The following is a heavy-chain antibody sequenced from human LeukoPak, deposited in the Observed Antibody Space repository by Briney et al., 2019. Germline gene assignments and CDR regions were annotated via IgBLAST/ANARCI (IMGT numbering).Heavy chain of an antibody. J-gene: IGHJ4*02. CDR1: GYTFTNYA. D-gene: IGHD3-22*01. V-gene: IGHV1-18*01. CDR3: ARGDSSGYYAPDY. Sequence: ASVKVSCKASGYTFTNYAINWVRQAPGQGLEWMGWISAYNGNTNYVQKLQGRVTMTTDTSTSTAYMELRSLRSDDTAVYYCARGDSSGYYAPDYWGQGTLVTVS. CDR2: ISAYNGNT.